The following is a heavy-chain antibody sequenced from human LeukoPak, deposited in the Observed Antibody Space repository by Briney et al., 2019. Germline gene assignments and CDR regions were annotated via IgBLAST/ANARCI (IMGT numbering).Heavy chain of an antibody. D-gene: IGHD6-13*01. CDR3: ARGRFPGIAAAGRRCWFDP. V-gene: IGHV1-8*01. J-gene: IGHJ5*02. Sequence: ASVKVSCKASGYTFTSYDINWVRQATGQGPEWMGWMNPNSGNTGYAQKFQGRVTMNRNTSIRTAYMALSSLRSEDTAVYSCARGRFPGIAAAGRRCWFDPWGQGTLVTVSS. CDR2: MNPNSGNT. CDR1: GYTFTSYD.